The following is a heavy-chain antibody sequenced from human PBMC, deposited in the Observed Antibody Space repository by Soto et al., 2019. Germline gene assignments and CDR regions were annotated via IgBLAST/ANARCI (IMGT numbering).Heavy chain of an antibody. D-gene: IGHD6-13*01. CDR3: AKCKEKAAAENPHPVHLLDV. V-gene: IGHV3-23*01. Sequence: GGSLRLSCAASGFTFSSYAMSWVRQAPGKGLEWVSAISGSGGSTYYADSVKGRFTISRDNSKNTLYLQMNSLRAEDTAVYYCAKCKEKAAAENPHPVHLLDVWGKGTTVTVSS. J-gene: IGHJ6*04. CDR2: ISGSGGST. CDR1: GFTFSSYA.